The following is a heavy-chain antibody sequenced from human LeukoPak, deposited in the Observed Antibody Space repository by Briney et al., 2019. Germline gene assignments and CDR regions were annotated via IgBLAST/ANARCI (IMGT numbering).Heavy chain of an antibody. J-gene: IGHJ1*01. D-gene: IGHD5-24*01. V-gene: IGHV4-59*03. Sequence: SETLSLTCTVSGGSISTYSWSWIRQPPGKGLEWIGCRSDGGRDLYNPSLKSRVTISVDASEKQISLSLRSVTAADTAIYYCANTTRVAPDGRAEYFQHWGQGTLVTVSS. CDR1: GGSISTYS. CDR2: RSDGGRD. CDR3: ANTTRVAPDGRAEYFQH.